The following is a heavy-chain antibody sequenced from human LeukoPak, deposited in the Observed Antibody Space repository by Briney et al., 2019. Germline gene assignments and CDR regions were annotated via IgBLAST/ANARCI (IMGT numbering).Heavy chain of an antibody. CDR3: ARGRVKYSSSWSSTFDY. CDR1: GGSFSGYY. J-gene: IGHJ4*02. V-gene: IGHV4-34*01. CDR2: INHSGST. D-gene: IGHD6-13*01. Sequence: SSETLSLTCAVYGGSFSGYYWSWIRQPPGKGLEWIGEINHSGSTNYNPSLKSRVTISVDTSKNQFSLKLSSVTAADTAVYYCARGRVKYSSSWSSTFDYWGQGTLVTVSS.